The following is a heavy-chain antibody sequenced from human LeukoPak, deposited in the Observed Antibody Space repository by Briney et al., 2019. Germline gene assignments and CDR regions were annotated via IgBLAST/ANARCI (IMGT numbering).Heavy chain of an antibody. CDR3: AAVDYDRLETTLLSDY. Sequence: GGSLRLSCAASGFTFSSYAMHWVRQAPGKGLEWVAVISYDGSNKYYADSVKGRFTISRDNSKNTLYLQMNSLRAEDTAVYYCAAVDYDRLETTLLSDYWGQGTLVTVSS. V-gene: IGHV3-30-3*01. J-gene: IGHJ4*02. CDR1: GFTFSSYA. D-gene: IGHD3-22*01. CDR2: ISYDGSNK.